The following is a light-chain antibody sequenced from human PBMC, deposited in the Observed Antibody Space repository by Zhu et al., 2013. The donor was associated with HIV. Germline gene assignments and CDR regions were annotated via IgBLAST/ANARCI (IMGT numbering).Light chain of an antibody. Sequence: DIQLTQSPSTLSASAGDRVTITCRASQGISNYLAWYQQKPGKVPKLLIYAASTLQSGVPSRFSGSGSGTDFTLTISSLQPEDVATYYCQKYNSAPWTFGPRDQGGNQT. CDR2: AAS. V-gene: IGKV1-27*01. CDR1: QGISNY. J-gene: IGKJ1*01. CDR3: QKYNSAPWT.